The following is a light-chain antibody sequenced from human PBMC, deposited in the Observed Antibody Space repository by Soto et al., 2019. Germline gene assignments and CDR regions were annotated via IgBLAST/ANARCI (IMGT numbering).Light chain of an antibody. V-gene: IGLV1-47*02. CDR1: SSNIGSDY. CDR3: AAWDDSLSAWV. J-gene: IGLJ3*02. CDR2: SNN. Sequence: QSVLTQPPSASGTPGQRITISCSGSSSNIGSDYVYWYQKVPGTAPKLLIYSNNLRPSGVPVRFSGSKSGTSASLAISGLRSEDEADYYCAAWDDSLSAWVFGGGTKVTVL.